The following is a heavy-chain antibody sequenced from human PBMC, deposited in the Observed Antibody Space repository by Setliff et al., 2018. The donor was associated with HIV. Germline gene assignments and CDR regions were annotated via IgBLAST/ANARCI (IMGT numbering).Heavy chain of an antibody. D-gene: IGHD1-26*01. CDR3: SRVGATSFGFDY. J-gene: IGHJ4*02. CDR2: MNPNSGNT. CDR1: GYTFSNYD. Sequence: ASVKVSCKASGYTFSNYDINWVRQATGQGLEWVGWMNPNSGNTGYAQKFQGRVTLTRNTSTSTAYMELSSLRSEDTAVYYCSRVGATSFGFDYWGQGTLVTVSS. V-gene: IGHV1-8*01.